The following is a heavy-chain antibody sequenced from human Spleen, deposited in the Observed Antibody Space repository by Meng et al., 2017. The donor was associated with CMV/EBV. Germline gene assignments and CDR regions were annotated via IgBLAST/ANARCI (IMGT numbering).Heavy chain of an antibody. CDR3: AKDLGSVRPDY. CDR1: GFTFSNYA. V-gene: IGHV3-23*01. D-gene: IGHD1-26*01. Sequence: GESLKISCAASGFTFSNYAMSWVRQAPGKGLEWVSSIGVTSADIFYASSVKGRFTISRDNSKSTLYLQVNSLRVEDTAVYYCAKDLGSVRPDYWGQGTLVTVSS. J-gene: IGHJ4*02. CDR2: IGVTSADI.